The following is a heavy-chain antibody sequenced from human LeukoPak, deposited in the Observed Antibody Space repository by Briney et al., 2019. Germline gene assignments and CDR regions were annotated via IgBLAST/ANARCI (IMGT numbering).Heavy chain of an antibody. CDR2: ISSIGSTI. CDR1: GFTFSDYY. Sequence: GGSLRLSCAASGFTFSDYYMSWIRQAPGKGLEWVSYISSIGSTIYYADSVKGRFTISRDNAKTSLDLQMNSLRAEDTAVYYCARGGGYDPNEPDYWGQGTLVTVSS. V-gene: IGHV3-11*01. D-gene: IGHD5-12*01. J-gene: IGHJ4*02. CDR3: ARGGGYDPNEPDY.